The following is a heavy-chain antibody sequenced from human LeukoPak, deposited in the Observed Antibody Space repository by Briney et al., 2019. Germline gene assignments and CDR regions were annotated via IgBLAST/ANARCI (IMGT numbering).Heavy chain of an antibody. J-gene: IGHJ4*02. CDR3: ARERREQLLPPYTRLVNYLDY. CDR2: IYYSGST. D-gene: IGHD2-15*01. V-gene: IGHV4-59*12. CDR1: GGSISSYY. Sequence: SETLSLTCTVSGGSISSYYWSWIRQPPGKGLEWIGYIYYSGSTSYNPSLKSRVIISVDTSKNQFSLRLSSVTAADTAVYYCARERREQLLPPYTRLVNYLDYWGQGTLVTVSS.